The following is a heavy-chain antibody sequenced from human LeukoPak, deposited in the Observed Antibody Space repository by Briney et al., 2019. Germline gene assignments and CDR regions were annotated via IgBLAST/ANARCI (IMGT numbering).Heavy chain of an antibody. J-gene: IGHJ4*02. CDR1: GGSISSYY. CDR3: ARDSSGYIAGGIDY. CDR2: IYYSGST. D-gene: IGHD3-22*01. V-gene: IGHV4-59*12. Sequence: SETLSLTCTVSGGSISSYYWSWIRQPPGKGLEWIGYIYYSGSTNYNPSLKSRVTISVDTSKNQFSLKLSSVTAADTAVYYCARDSSGYIAGGIDYWGQGTLVTVSS.